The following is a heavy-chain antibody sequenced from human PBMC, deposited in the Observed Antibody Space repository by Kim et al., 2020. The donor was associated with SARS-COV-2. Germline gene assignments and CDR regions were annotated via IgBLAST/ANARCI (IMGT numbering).Heavy chain of an antibody. V-gene: IGHV3-48*02. CDR2: ISSSSSTI. D-gene: IGHD4-17*01. Sequence: GGSLRLSCAASGFTFSSYSMNWVRQAPGKGLEWVSYISSSSSTIYYADSVKGRFTISRDNAKNSLYLQMNSLRDEDTAVYYCAHGVYGNSGSSVFWGRGTLVTVSS. CDR3: AHGVYGNSGSSVF. J-gene: IGHJ4*02. CDR1: GFTFSSYS.